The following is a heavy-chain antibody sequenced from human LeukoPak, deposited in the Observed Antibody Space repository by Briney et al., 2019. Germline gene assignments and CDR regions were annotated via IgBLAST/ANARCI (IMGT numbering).Heavy chain of an antibody. CDR1: GGTFSSYA. CDR3: ARGRGAYDSGGDY. V-gene: IGHV1-69*04. CDR2: IIPILGIA. J-gene: IGHJ4*02. Sequence: SVKVSCKASGGTFSSYAISWVQQAPGQGLEWMGRIIPILGIANYAQKFQGRVTITADKSTSTAYMELSSLRSEDTAVYYCARGRGAYDSGGDYWGQGTLVTVSS. D-gene: IGHD5-12*01.